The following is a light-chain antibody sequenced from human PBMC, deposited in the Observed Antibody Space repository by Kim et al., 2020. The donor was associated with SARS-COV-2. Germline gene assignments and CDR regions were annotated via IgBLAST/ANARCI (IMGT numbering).Light chain of an antibody. CDR2: DTS. CDR1: VGAVTSCHY. J-gene: IGLJ3*02. CDR3: LLSYSGARV. Sequence: PAGPATCTCGRSVGAVTSCHYSYRYKQKPGQAPRTLISDTSNKHSWTPARFSGSVHGGKAGLTLSGAQLEDEAEYYCLLSYSGARVFGGGTQLTVL. V-gene: IGLV7-46*01.